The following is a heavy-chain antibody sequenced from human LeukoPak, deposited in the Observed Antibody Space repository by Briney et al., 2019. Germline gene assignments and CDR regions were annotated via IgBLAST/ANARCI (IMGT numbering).Heavy chain of an antibody. Sequence: GGSLRLSCAASGFTFTNYWMSWVRQAPGKGLELVANIKQDRSEKYYVDSVKGRFTISRDNAKNSLYLQMNSLRAEDTAVYYCAREDTAMVLNFDYWGQGTLVTVSS. V-gene: IGHV3-7*01. J-gene: IGHJ4*02. D-gene: IGHD5-18*01. CDR3: AREDTAMVLNFDY. CDR1: GFTFTNYW. CDR2: IKQDRSEK.